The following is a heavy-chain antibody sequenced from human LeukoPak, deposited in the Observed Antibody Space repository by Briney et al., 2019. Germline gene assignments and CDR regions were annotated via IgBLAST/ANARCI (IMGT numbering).Heavy chain of an antibody. CDR3: TTRRWAQEMATIPYYFNY. CDR2: IYSGGST. Sequence: GGSLRLSCAASEFSVGSNYMTWVRQAPGKGLEWVSLIYSGGSTYYADSVKGRFTISRDNSKNTLYLQMNSLRAEDTAVYYCTTRRWAQEMATIPYYFNYWGQGTLVTVSS. V-gene: IGHV3-66*01. J-gene: IGHJ4*02. D-gene: IGHD5-24*01. CDR1: EFSVGSNY.